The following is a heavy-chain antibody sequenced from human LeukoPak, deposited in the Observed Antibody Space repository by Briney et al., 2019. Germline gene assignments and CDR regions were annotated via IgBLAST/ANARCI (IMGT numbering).Heavy chain of an antibody. CDR1: GYTFTSYY. D-gene: IGHD3-22*01. CDR3: ARAGIYYYDSSGYYRYYFDY. V-gene: IGHV1-2*02. J-gene: IGHJ4*02. CDR2: INPNSGGT. Sequence: ASVKVSCKASGYTFTSYYMHWVRQAPGQGLEWMGWINPNSGGTNYAQKFQGRVTMTRDTSISTAYMELSRLRSDDTAVYYCARAGIYYYDSSGYYRYYFDYWGQGTLVTVSS.